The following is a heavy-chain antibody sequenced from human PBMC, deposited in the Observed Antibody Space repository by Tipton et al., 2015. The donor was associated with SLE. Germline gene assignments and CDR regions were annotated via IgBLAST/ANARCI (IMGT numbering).Heavy chain of an antibody. D-gene: IGHD6-13*01. CDR1: GFTFSSYD. J-gene: IGHJ4*02. V-gene: IGHV3-23*01. CDR2: ISGSGYDT. Sequence: SLRLSCAASGFTFSSYDMNWVRQSPGKGLEWVSCISGSGYDTYYAYSVKGRFTISRDNSKNTLYLQMNSVRAEDTAVYYCARDRGSSWFFFDHWGQGTLVTVSP. CDR3: ARDRGSSWFFFDH.